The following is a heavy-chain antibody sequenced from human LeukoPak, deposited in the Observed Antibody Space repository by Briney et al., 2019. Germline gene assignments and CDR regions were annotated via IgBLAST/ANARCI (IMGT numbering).Heavy chain of an antibody. V-gene: IGHV1-69*04. Sequence: SVKVSCKASGGTFSSYAISWVRQAPGQGLEWMGRIIPILGIANYAQKFQGRVTITADKSTSTAYMELSSLRSEDTAVYYCARAGTSDYGGNYFDYWGQGTLVTVSS. D-gene: IGHD4-23*01. CDR2: IIPILGIA. CDR1: GGTFSSYA. CDR3: ARAGTSDYGGNYFDY. J-gene: IGHJ4*02.